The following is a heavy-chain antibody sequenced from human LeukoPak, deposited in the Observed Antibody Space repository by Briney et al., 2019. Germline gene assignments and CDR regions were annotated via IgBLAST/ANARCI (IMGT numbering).Heavy chain of an antibody. CDR2: IVVGSGNT. CDR1: GFTFTSSA. Sequence: ASVKVSCKASGFTFTSSAVQWVRQARGQRLEWIGWIVVGSGNTNYAQKFQERVTITRDMSTSTAYMELSSLRSEDTAVYYCAADPRRWYYHGMDVWGQGTTVTVSS. CDR3: AADPRRWYYHGMDV. J-gene: IGHJ6*02. D-gene: IGHD2-15*01. V-gene: IGHV1-58*01.